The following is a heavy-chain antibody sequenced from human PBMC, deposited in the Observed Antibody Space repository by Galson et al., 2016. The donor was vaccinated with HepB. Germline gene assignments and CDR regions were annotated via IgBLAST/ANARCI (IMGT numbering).Heavy chain of an antibody. CDR2: ISWNSGSI. Sequence: SLRLSCAASGFTFSSYWMHWVRQAPGKGLVWVSGISWNSGSIGYADSVKGRFTISRDNAKNSLYLQMNSLRAEDTALYYCARDGGIPGAAFDIWGQGTMVTVSS. CDR1: GFTFSSYW. J-gene: IGHJ3*02. D-gene: IGHD3-16*01. V-gene: IGHV3-9*01. CDR3: ARDGGIPGAAFDI.